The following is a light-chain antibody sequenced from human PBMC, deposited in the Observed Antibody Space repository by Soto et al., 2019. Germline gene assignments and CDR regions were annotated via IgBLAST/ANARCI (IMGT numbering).Light chain of an antibody. Sequence: QSVLTQPPSASGSPGQSVTICCTGTSSDVADYNYVSWYQQYPGKAPKLMIYEVSKRPSGVPDRFSGSKSGNTASLTVSGLQAEDEADYYCSSYAGSNNWVFGGGTKLTVL. CDR2: EVS. J-gene: IGLJ3*02. CDR3: SSYAGSNNWV. V-gene: IGLV2-8*01. CDR1: SSDVADYNY.